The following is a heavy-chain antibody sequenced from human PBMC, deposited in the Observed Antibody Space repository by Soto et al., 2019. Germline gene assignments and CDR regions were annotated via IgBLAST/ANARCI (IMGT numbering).Heavy chain of an antibody. Sequence: GESLKISCEASGFTFSGSAIHWVRQASGKGLEWVGRIRSKTNNYATAYAASVKGRFTISRDDSKNTAYLQMNSLITDDTAVYYCTRWAVAGPAFDYWGQGTLVTVSS. D-gene: IGHD6-19*01. CDR3: TRWAVAGPAFDY. CDR1: GFTFSGSA. CDR2: IRSKTNNYAT. V-gene: IGHV3-73*01. J-gene: IGHJ4*02.